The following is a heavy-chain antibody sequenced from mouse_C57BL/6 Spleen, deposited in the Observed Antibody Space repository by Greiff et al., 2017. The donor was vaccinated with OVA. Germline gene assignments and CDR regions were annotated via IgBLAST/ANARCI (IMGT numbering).Heavy chain of an antibody. CDR1: GYAFSSSW. J-gene: IGHJ4*01. CDR2: IYPGDGDT. CDR3: ARGDYAYYAMDY. Sequence: QVQLQQSGPELVKPGASVKISCKASGYAFSSSWMNWVKQRPGEGLEWIGRIYPGDGDTNYNGKFKGKATLTADKSSSTAYMQLSSLTSEDSAVYFCARGDYAYYAMDYWGQGTSVTVSS. V-gene: IGHV1-82*01. D-gene: IGHD2-4*01.